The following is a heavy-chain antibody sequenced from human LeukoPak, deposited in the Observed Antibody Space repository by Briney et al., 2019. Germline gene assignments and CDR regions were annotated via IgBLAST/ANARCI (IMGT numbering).Heavy chain of an antibody. D-gene: IGHD3-10*01. CDR3: AKDPRGIWFGELSGSYFDY. V-gene: IGHV3-30*02. Sequence: GGSLRLSCAASGFTFSDYGMHWVRQTPGKGLECVAFIRYDGNDKYFADSVKGRFTVSRDNSKNTLYLQMNSLRAEDTAVYYCAKDPRGIWFGELSGSYFDYWGQGTLVTVSS. CDR2: IRYDGNDK. CDR1: GFTFSDYG. J-gene: IGHJ4*02.